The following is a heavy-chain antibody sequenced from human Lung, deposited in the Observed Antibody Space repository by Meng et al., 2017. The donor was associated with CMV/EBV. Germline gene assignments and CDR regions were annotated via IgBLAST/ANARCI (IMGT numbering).Heavy chain of an antibody. D-gene: IGHD3-22*01. V-gene: IGHV1-69*05. J-gene: IGHJ3*02. CDR3: ARARSNVYYYDSSGGRDAFDI. Sequence: SXXVSXKASGGTFSSYAINWVRQAPGQGLECMGGIIPTVGTANYAQKFQGRVTINTDESTNTVYMELSSLRSEDTAVYYCARARSNVYYYDSSGGRDAFDIXGQGXMVTVSS. CDR1: GGTFSSYA. CDR2: IIPTVGTA.